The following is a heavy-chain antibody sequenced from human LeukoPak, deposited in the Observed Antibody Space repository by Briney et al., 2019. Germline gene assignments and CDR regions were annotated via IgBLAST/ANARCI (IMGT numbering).Heavy chain of an antibody. Sequence: ASVKVSCKASGYTFTGYYMHWVRQAPGQGLEWMGRINPNSGGTNYAQKFQGRVTMTRDTSISTAYMELSRLRSDDTAVYYCAREMFKLELDYYYYMDVWGKGTTVAVSS. CDR1: GYTFTGYY. D-gene: IGHD1-7*01. J-gene: IGHJ6*03. V-gene: IGHV1-2*06. CDR3: AREMFKLELDYYYYMDV. CDR2: INPNSGGT.